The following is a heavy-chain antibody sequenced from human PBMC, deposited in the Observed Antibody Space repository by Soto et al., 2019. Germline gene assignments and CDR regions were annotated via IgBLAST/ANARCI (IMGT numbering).Heavy chain of an antibody. J-gene: IGHJ4*02. V-gene: IGHV3-33*01. CDR1: GFTFSSYG. D-gene: IGHD3-22*01. CDR2: IWYDGSNK. Sequence: QVQLVESGGGVVQPGRSLRLSCAASGFTFSSYGMHWVRQAPGKGLEWVAVIWYDGSNKYYADSVKGRFTISRDNXXKTLYRQMNSLRAEDTAVYYCARERDSSGDTRLDYWGQGTLVTVSS. CDR3: ARERDSSGDTRLDY.